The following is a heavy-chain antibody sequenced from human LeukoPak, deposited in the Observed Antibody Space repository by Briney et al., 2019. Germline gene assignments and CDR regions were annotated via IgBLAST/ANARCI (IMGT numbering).Heavy chain of an antibody. CDR1: GGTFRSCA. CDR3: ARDPVVRGVIITFPDY. D-gene: IGHD3-10*01. CDR2: SIPILGIA. J-gene: IGHJ4*02. V-gene: IGHV1-69*04. Sequence: SLKVSCQASGGTFRSCAISWVRQAPGKGLEWMGRSIPILGIANYAQKFQGRVTITADKSTSTAYRELSSLRSEDTAVYYCARDPVVRGVIITFPDYWGQGTLVTVSS.